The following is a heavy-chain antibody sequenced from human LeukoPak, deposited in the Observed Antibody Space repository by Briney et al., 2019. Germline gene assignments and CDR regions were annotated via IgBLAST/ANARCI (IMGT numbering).Heavy chain of an antibody. J-gene: IGHJ4*02. D-gene: IGHD3-16*01. CDR2: INPNSGDT. CDR3: ATQRGSYLWGTDFDY. CDR1: GYTFTGYY. V-gene: IGHV1-2*02. Sequence: ASVKVSCKASGYTFTGYYMYWVRQAPGQGLEWMGWINPNSGDTKYAQKFQGRVTMTRDTSISTAYMELSRLRSDDTAVYYCATQRGSYLWGTDFDYWGQGTLVTVSS.